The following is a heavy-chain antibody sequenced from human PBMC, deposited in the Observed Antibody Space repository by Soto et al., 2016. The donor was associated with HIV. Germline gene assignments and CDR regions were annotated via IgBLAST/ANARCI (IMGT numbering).Heavy chain of an antibody. V-gene: IGHV3-23*01. J-gene: IGHJ4*02. CDR3: AKPRGSGTFYNFPFDY. CDR1: GFTFSSYA. Sequence: EVQLLESGGGLVQPGGSLRLSCAASGFTFSSYAFIWVRQAPGKGLEWVSAISGSGGSTYYADSVEGRFTISRDNSENTLYLQMNSLRAEDTAVYYCAKPRGSGTFYNFPFDYWGQGNPGHCLL. CDR2: ISGSGGST. D-gene: IGHD3-10*01.